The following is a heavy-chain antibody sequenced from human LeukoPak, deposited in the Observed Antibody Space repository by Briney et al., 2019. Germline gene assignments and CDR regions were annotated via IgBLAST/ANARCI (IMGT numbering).Heavy chain of an antibody. D-gene: IGHD1-26*01. CDR2: IYYSRTT. CDR1: GGSISSGSHY. J-gene: IGHJ2*01. Sequence: SETLSLTCTVSGGSISSGSHYWGWIRQPPGKGLEWIGYIYYSRTTEYNPSLKSRVTISADTSKNQFSLKLNSVTAADTAVYYCVRRQWELQYFDLWGRGTLVAVFS. CDR3: VRRQWELQYFDL. V-gene: IGHV4-61*01.